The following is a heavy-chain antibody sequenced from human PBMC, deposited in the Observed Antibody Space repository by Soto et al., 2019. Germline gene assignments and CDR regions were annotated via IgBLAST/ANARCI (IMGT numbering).Heavy chain of an antibody. CDR3: ANACGGECFANDY. J-gene: IGHJ4*02. CDR1: GFNFSYYG. V-gene: IGHV3-30*18. CDR2: VSDDGSKK. D-gene: IGHD2-21*01. Sequence: GGSLRLSCSASGFNFSYYGMPWVRQAPGKGLEWVAVVSDDGSKKFYADSVEGRFTIHRDNSKKTVSLQMDSLRAEDTGLYYCANACGGECFANDYWGQGTLVTVSS.